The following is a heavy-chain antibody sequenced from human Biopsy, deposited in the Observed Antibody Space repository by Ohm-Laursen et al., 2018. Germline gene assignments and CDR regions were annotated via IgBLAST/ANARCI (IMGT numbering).Heavy chain of an antibody. D-gene: IGHD1-26*01. CDR1: GGSVSSGSYY. J-gene: IGHJ3*02. V-gene: IGHV4-61*01. CDR2: IYTSGSP. Sequence: GTLSLTCAVSGGSVSSGSYYWSWIRQPPGKGLEWIGRIYTSGSPNYNLSLESRITMSVDTSKNQFSLNLRSVTAADTAVYYCARGTGRYYVYGAFDIWGQGTVVTVSS. CDR3: ARGTGRYYVYGAFDI.